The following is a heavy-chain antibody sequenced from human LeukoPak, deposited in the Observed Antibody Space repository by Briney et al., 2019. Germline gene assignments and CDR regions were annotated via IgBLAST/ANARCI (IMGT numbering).Heavy chain of an antibody. Sequence: SQTLALTCAISGDSVSSKSAAWNWIRQSPSRGLEWVGRTYYRSKWSNDYAASVKSRITVNPDTSKNQFSLQLSSVTPEDTAVYYCARSRAATFDYWGQGTLVTVSS. D-gene: IGHD2-15*01. CDR2: TYYRSKWSN. CDR1: GDSVSSKSAA. J-gene: IGHJ4*02. V-gene: IGHV6-1*01. CDR3: ARSRAATFDY.